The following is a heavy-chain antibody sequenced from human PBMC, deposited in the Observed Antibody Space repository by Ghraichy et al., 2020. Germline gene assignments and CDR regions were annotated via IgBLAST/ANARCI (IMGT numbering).Heavy chain of an antibody. Sequence: SVKVSCKASGGTFSSYAISWVRQAPGQGLEWMGRIIPILGIANYAQKFQGRVTITADKSTSTAYMELSSLRSEDTAVYYCARDREYDYVWGSYRLPFDYWGQGTLVTVSS. V-gene: IGHV1-69*04. CDR1: GGTFSSYA. D-gene: IGHD3-16*02. CDR3: ARDREYDYVWGSYRLPFDY. J-gene: IGHJ4*02. CDR2: IIPILGIA.